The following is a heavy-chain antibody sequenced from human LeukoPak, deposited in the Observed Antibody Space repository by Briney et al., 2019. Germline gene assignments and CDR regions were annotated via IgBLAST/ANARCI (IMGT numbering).Heavy chain of an antibody. CDR1: GYSITTYY. CDR3: ARVFRRDGYFDH. V-gene: IGHV4-59*01. CDR2: IFYSGNT. J-gene: IGHJ4*02. Sequence: PSQTLSLTCTVSGYSITTYYWSWIRQPPGKGLELIGYIFYSGNTDYNTSLKSRVTISVDTSKKQFSLRLESVTAEDTAVYYCARVFRRDGYFDHWGQGTRVTVSS. D-gene: IGHD5-24*01.